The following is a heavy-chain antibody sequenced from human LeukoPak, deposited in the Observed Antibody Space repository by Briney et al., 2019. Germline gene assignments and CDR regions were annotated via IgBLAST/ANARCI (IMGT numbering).Heavy chain of an antibody. CDR2: IYSSGRT. CDR3: ARVRLGEGYGMDV. Sequence: SETLSLTCTVSGGSINRYYWSWVRQPPGKGLEFIGYIYSSGRTNYNPSLKSRVAISVDTSKNQFSLKVSSVTAADTAVYYCARVRLGEGYGMDVWGQGTTVTVSS. J-gene: IGHJ6*02. V-gene: IGHV4-59*01. CDR1: GGSINRYY. D-gene: IGHD4-11*01.